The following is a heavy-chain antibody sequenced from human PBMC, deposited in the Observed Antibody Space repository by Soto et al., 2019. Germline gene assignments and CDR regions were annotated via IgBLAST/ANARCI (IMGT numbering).Heavy chain of an antibody. D-gene: IGHD6-19*01. V-gene: IGHV3-11*01. CDR3: AREPEYSSGWYFDY. CDR1: GFTFSDYY. Sequence: GGSLRLSCAASGFTFSDYYMSWIRQAPGKGLEWVSYISSSGSTIYYSDSVKGRFTISRDNAKNSLYLQMNSLRAEDTAVYYCAREPEYSSGWYFDYWGQGTLVTVSS. CDR2: ISSSGSTI. J-gene: IGHJ4*02.